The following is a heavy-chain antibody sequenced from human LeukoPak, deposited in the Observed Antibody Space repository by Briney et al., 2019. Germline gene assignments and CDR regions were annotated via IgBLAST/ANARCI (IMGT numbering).Heavy chain of an antibody. Sequence: GASVKVSCKASGYTFTSYGISWVRQAPGQGLEWMGWINAGNGNTKYSQKFQGRVTITRDTSASTAYMELSSLRSEDTAVYYCARGSGDALDIWGQGTMVTVSS. CDR2: INAGNGNT. CDR3: ARGSGDALDI. V-gene: IGHV1-3*01. CDR1: GYTFTSYG. J-gene: IGHJ3*02.